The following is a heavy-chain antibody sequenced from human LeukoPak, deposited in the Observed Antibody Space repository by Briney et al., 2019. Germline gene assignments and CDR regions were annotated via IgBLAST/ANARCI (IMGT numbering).Heavy chain of an antibody. CDR3: ARGRSGGSGDDAFDI. CDR1: GGSISSSSNY. V-gene: IGHV4-39*07. CDR2: IYYSGST. J-gene: IGHJ3*02. Sequence: SETLSLTCTVSGGSISSSSNYWGWIRQPPGKGLEWIGSIYYSGSTYYNPSLKSRVTISVDTSKNQFSLKLSSVTAADTAVYYCARGRSGGSGDDAFDIWGQGTMVTVSS. D-gene: IGHD3-10*01.